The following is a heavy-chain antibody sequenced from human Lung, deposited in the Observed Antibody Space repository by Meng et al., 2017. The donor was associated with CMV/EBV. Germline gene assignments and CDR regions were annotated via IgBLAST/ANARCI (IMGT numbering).Heavy chain of an antibody. CDR3: ARGFLSFVRVFDY. J-gene: IGHJ4*02. D-gene: IGHD2/OR15-2a*01. V-gene: IGHV4-34*01. CDR1: GGSFSCYY. CDR2: INHSGST. Sequence: QGQLQQWGAGLLKPSETLSLTCAVYGGSFSCYYWSWIRQPPGKGLEWIGEINHSGSTNYNPSLKSRVTISVDTSKNQFSLKLSSVTAADTAVYYCARGFLSFVRVFDYWGQGTLVTVSS.